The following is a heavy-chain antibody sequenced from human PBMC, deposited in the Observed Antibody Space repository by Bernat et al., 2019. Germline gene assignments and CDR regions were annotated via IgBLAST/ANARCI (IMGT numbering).Heavy chain of an antibody. Sequence: QVQLQQWGAGLLKPSETLSLTCAVYGGSFSGYYWSWIRQPPGKGLEWIGEINHSGSTNYNPSLKSRVTISVDTSKNQFSLKLNSVTAADTAVYYCARVGRRAVVGYWGQGTLVTVSS. V-gene: IGHV4-34*01. CDR1: GGSFSGYY. J-gene: IGHJ4*02. D-gene: IGHD2-15*01. CDR2: INHSGST. CDR3: ARVGRRAVVGY.